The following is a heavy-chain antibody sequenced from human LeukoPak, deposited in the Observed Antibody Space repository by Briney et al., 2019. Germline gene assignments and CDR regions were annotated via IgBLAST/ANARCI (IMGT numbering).Heavy chain of an antibody. J-gene: IGHJ5*02. D-gene: IGHD3-10*01. CDR3: ARGGGLWFGELLRTWFDP. CDR1: GGSISSGGYY. Sequence: SQTLSLTCTVSGGSISSGGYYWSWIRQHPGKGLEWIGYTYYSGSTNYNPSLKSRVTISVDTSKNQFSLKLSSVTAADTAVYYCARGGGLWFGELLRTWFDPWGQGTLVTVSS. V-gene: IGHV4-31*03. CDR2: TYYSGST.